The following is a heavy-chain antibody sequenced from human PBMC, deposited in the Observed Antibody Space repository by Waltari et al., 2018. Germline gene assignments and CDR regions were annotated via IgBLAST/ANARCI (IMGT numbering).Heavy chain of an antibody. Sequence: QVQLHQWGAGQLKPSETLSLTCAVSGESFLGCFWCWVPQSPGKGVEWLGSIHSSGIHNYNPTLESRLSLSVDPTKKQFSLKLTSVTAADAALYFCARYGEVPASYFFDHWGQGTLVTVSS. J-gene: IGHJ4*01. CDR2: IHSSGIH. CDR1: GESFLGCF. V-gene: IGHV4-34*01. CDR3: ARYGEVPASYFFDH. D-gene: IGHD2-21*01.